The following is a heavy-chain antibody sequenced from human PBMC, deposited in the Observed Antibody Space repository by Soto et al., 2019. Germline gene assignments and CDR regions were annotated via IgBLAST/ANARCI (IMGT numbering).Heavy chain of an antibody. Sequence: QVQLQQWGAGLLKPSETLSLTCAVYGGSFSGYQCTWIRQTPGKGLEWIGEINDSGNINYNPSLKSGVTIFLDTPKKQISLKLSSVTAADTAVYYCARGLILWFGELSRRGGYYYYMDVWGEGTTVIVSS. V-gene: IGHV4-34*01. CDR3: ARGLILWFGELSRRGGYYYYMDV. D-gene: IGHD3-10*01. J-gene: IGHJ6*03. CDR2: INDSGNI. CDR1: GGSFSGYQ.